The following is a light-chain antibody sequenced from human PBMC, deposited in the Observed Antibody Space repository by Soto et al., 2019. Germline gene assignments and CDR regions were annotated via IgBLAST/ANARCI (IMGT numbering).Light chain of an antibody. V-gene: IGLV4-69*01. Sequence: QLVLTQSPSASASLGASVKLTCTLSSGHSSYPFAWHQQQPEKGPRYLMKLNSDGSHKKGDGIPDRFSGSSSGAERYLTISSLQSEDEADYYCQTWGTGVWVFGGGTQLTVL. CDR2: LNSDGSH. CDR1: SGHSSYP. CDR3: QTWGTGVWV. J-gene: IGLJ3*02.